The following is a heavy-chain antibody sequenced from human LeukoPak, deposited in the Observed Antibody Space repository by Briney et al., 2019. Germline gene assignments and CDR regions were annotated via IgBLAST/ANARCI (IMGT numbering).Heavy chain of an antibody. Sequence: SGPTLVKPTHTLTLTCTFSGFSLSTTGVGVGWIRQPPGKAPECLALIYWNEDKRYSPSLKSRLTISQDPSPAQVVPTITNMDRVDTVTYYCARRPTARQYGDYFDHWGQRTLLTPSS. D-gene: IGHD4-17*01. V-gene: IGHV2-5*01. CDR2: IYWNEDK. CDR1: GFSLSTTGVG. CDR3: ARRPTARQYGDYFDH. J-gene: IGHJ4*02.